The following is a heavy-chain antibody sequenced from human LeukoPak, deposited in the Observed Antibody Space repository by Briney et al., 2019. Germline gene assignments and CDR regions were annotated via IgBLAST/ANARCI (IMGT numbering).Heavy chain of an antibody. J-gene: IGHJ4*02. CDR3: AKSEDNYDINYFDY. V-gene: IGHV3-30-3*02. CDR1: GFTFSSYA. D-gene: IGHD3-22*01. Sequence: GGSLRLSCAASGFTFSSYAMHWVRQAPGKGLEWVAVISYDGSNKYYADSAKGRFTISRDNSKNTLYLQMNSLRAEDTAVYYCAKSEDNYDINYFDYWGQGTLVTVSS. CDR2: ISYDGSNK.